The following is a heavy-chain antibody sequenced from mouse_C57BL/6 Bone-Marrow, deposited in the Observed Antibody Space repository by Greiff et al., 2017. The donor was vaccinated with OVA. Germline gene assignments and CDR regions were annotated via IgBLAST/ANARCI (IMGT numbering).Heavy chain of an antibody. J-gene: IGHJ2*01. V-gene: IGHV1-55*01. CDR3: NTTVVAGGGYYFDC. D-gene: IGHD1-1*01. Sequence: QVQLQQPGAELVKPGASVKMSCKASGYTFTSYWITWVQQRPGQGLEWIGDIYPGSGSTNYNEKFKSKATLTVDTSSSKAYMQLSSLTSEDSAVYYYNTTVVAGGGYYFDCWGKGTTLTVSS. CDR1: GYTFTSYW. CDR2: IYPGSGST.